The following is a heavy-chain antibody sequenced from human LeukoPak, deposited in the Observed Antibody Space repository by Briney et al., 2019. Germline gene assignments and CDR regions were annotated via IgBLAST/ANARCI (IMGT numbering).Heavy chain of an antibody. V-gene: IGHV3-23*01. CDR3: AKPPHDYGDYVCDY. J-gene: IGHJ4*02. D-gene: IGHD4-17*01. Sequence: GGSLRLSCAASGFTFSSYAMSWFRQAPGKGLEWVSAISGSGGSTDYADSVKGRFTISRDNSKNTLYLQMNSLRAEDTAVYYCAKPPHDYGDYVCDYWGQGTLVTVSS. CDR1: GFTFSSYA. CDR2: ISGSGGST.